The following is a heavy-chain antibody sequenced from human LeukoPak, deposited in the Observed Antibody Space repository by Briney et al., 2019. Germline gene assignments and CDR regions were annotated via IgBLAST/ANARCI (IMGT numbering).Heavy chain of an antibody. Sequence: ASVKVSCTTSGYTFTSYGITWVRQAPGQGLEWMGWISAYNGDTSYARNLQGRVTMTTDTSTSTAYMELRSLRSDDTGVYYCARDKYCTSTSCSIDPGSIAEYFQHWGQGTLVTVSS. CDR1: GYTFTSYG. D-gene: IGHD2-2*01. V-gene: IGHV1-18*01. J-gene: IGHJ1*01. CDR3: ARDKYCTSTSCSIDPGSIAEYFQH. CDR2: ISAYNGDT.